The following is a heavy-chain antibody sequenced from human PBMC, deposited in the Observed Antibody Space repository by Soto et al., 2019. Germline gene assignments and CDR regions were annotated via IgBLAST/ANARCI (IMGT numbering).Heavy chain of an antibody. V-gene: IGHV1-69*08. CDR1: GGTFSSYT. CDR2: IIPILGIA. J-gene: IGHJ5*02. Sequence: QVQLVQSGAEVKKPGSSVKVSCKASGGTFSSYTISWVRQAPGQGLEWMGRIIPILGIANYAQKFQGRVTITADKSTSTEYMELSSLRSEDTAVYYCAREPTRRWFDPWGQGTLVTVSS. CDR3: AREPTRRWFDP.